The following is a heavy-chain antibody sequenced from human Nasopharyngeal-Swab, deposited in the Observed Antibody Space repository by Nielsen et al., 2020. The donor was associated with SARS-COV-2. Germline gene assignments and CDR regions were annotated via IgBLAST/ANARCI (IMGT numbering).Heavy chain of an antibody. CDR2: TVWTGGLT. CDR3: VSGGDGGFHDDFTF. V-gene: IGHV3-20*04. CDR1: GFTFDSYG. D-gene: IGHD3-16*01. Sequence: GESLKISCTASGFTFDSYGMSWVRQVPGKGLEWVSGTVWTGGLTGYADSVEGRFTISRDNAKNSLYLQLNSLRPEDTALYYWVSGGDGGFHDDFTFWGQGTMVTVSS. J-gene: IGHJ3*01.